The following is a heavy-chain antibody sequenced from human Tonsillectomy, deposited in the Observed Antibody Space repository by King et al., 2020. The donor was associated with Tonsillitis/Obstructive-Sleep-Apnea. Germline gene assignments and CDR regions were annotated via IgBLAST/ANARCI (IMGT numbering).Heavy chain of an antibody. CDR2: INWNGGST. J-gene: IGHJ3*02. V-gene: IGHV3-20*04. Sequence: VQLVESGGHMVRPGGSLRLTCAASGFTFDDFAMSWVRQVQGKGHEWVSGINWNGGSTGYVDSVKGRFTISRDNAKNSLYLQMNSLRAEDTALYYCARLIAAVRDDGLDIWGQGTMVTVSS. CDR1: GFTFDDFA. D-gene: IGHD6-13*01. CDR3: ARLIAAVRDDGLDI.